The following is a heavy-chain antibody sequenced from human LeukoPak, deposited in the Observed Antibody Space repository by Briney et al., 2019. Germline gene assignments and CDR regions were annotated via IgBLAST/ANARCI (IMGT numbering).Heavy chain of an antibody. Sequence: PSETLSLTCTVSGGSISSYYWSWIRQPPGKGLEWIGYIYYSGSTNYNPSLKSRVTISVDTSKNQFSLKLSSVTAADTAVYYCARANVLLWFGEPRPYYFDYWGQGTLVTVSS. D-gene: IGHD3-10*01. CDR3: ARANVLLWFGEPRPYYFDY. CDR2: IYYSGST. CDR1: GGSISSYY. J-gene: IGHJ4*02. V-gene: IGHV4-59*01.